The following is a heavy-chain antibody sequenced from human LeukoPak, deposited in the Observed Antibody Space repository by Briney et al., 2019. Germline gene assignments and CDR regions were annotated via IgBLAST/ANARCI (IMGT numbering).Heavy chain of an antibody. CDR2: IWYDGSNK. D-gene: IGHD5-24*01. J-gene: IGHJ4*02. V-gene: IGHV3-33*01. Sequence: GRSLRLSCAASGFTFSSYGMHWVRQAPGKGLEWVAAIWYDGSNKYYADSVKGRFTISRDNSKNTLYLQMNSLRAEDTAVYYCAREMATTRIFDYWGQGTLVTVSS. CDR1: GFTFSSYG. CDR3: AREMATTRIFDY.